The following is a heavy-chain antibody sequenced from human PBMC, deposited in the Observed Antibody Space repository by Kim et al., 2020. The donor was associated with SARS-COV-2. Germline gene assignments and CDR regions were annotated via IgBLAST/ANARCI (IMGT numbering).Heavy chain of an antibody. J-gene: IGHJ4*02. CDR2: IWYDGSNK. CDR3: ARDLIAAAGFFGGW. D-gene: IGHD6-13*01. CDR1: GFTFSSYG. V-gene: IGHV3-33*01. Sequence: GGSLRLSCAASGFTFSSYGMHWVRQAPGKGLEWVAVIWYDGSNKYYADSVKGRFTISRDNSKNTLYLQMNSLRAEDTAVYYCARDLIAAAGFFGGWWGQGTLVTVSS.